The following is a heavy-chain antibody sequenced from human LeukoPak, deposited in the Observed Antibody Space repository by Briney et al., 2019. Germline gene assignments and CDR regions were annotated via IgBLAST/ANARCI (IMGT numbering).Heavy chain of an antibody. Sequence: GGSLRLSCAVSGLTVSGNYMSWVRQAPGKGLEWVSLIYSGDTTLYADSVKGRFTISRDISKNTVYLQMNSLRAEDTAVYYCARRAGGYSHPYDYWGQGILVTVSS. CDR2: IYSGDTT. CDR3: ARRAGGYSHPYDY. CDR1: GLTVSGNY. D-gene: IGHD4-23*01. V-gene: IGHV3-53*01. J-gene: IGHJ4*02.